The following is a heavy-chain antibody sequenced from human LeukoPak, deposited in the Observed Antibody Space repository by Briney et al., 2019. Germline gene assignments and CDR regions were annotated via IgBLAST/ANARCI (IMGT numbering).Heavy chain of an antibody. CDR1: GFTFGSYW. CDR3: AREIYGIDS. Sequence: PGGSLRLSCAASGFTFGSYWLSWVRQAPGKGLEWVANINQDGSKRNYVDSVKGRSTTSRDNAKNSVYLQMDSLRAGDTAVYYCAREIYGIDSWGQGTPVAVSS. J-gene: IGHJ4*02. D-gene: IGHD4-17*01. V-gene: IGHV3-7*01. CDR2: INQDGSKR.